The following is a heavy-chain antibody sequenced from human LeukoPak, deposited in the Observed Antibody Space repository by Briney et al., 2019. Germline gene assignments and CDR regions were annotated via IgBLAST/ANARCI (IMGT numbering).Heavy chain of an antibody. D-gene: IGHD6-19*01. CDR2: INPNSGGT. CDR3: ARSSGWKYNIDY. V-gene: IGHV1-2*02. CDR1: GYTFNGYY. Sequence: GASVKVSCKASGYTFNGYYKHWVRQAPGQGLEWMGWINPNSGGTNYAQKGRVTMTRDTSISTAYMELSRLRSDDTAMYYCARSSGWKYNIDYWGQGTLVTVSS. J-gene: IGHJ4*02.